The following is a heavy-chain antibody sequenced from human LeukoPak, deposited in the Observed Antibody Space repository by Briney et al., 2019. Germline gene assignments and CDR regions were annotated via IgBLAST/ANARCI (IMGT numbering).Heavy chain of an antibody. CDR2: ISSSPNYI. Sequence: GGSLRLSCAASRFTFSSYAMHWVRQAPGKGLEWVSSISSSPNYIYYADSLEGRFTISRDNAKNSLYVQMNSLRAEDTAVYYCALSTYYWGQGTLVTVSS. J-gene: IGHJ4*02. CDR1: RFTFSSYA. V-gene: IGHV3-21*01. CDR3: ALSTYY. D-gene: IGHD3-16*01.